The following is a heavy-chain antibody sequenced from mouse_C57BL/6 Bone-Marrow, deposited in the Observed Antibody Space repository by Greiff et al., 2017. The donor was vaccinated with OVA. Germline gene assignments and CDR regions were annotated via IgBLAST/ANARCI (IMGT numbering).Heavy chain of an antibody. V-gene: IGHV14-4*01. D-gene: IGHD2-2*01. Sequence: VQLQQSGAELVRPGASVKLSCTASGFNFKDDYMHWVKQRPEQGLEWIGWIDPENGDTEYASKFQGKATITADTSSNTAYLQLSSVTYENTAAYYCTAREDLLWFAWFAYWGQGTLVTVSA. CDR3: TAREDLLWFAWFAY. CDR1: GFNFKDDY. CDR2: IDPENGDT. J-gene: IGHJ3*01.